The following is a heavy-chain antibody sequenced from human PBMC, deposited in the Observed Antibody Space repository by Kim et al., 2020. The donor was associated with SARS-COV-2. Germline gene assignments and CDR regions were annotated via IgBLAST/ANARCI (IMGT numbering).Heavy chain of an antibody. D-gene: IGHD6-13*01. CDR3: TTGHWGDSGTWYAWYFDY. CDR1: GFTFSNVW. V-gene: IGHV3-15*01. J-gene: IGHJ4*02. CDR2: IKSKTDGGAT. Sequence: GGSRRLYCAAYGFTFSNVWMSWVRQAPGKGLEWVGRIKSKTDGGATDYAAPVRGRFTISRDDSKNTLYLQMNSLETEDTGVYYCTTGHWGDSGTWYAWYFDYWGQRTLVTASS.